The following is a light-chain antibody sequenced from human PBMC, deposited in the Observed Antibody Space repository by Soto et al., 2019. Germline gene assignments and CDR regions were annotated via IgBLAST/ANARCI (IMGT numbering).Light chain of an antibody. CDR2: GVS. V-gene: IGKV1-5*01. J-gene: IGKJ1*01. CDR3: QHYNEYSRA. Sequence: DIQMTQSPSTLSASVGDRVTITCRASQSVYTWLAWYQQKPGKAPQLLIWGVSNLESGVPSRFSGRGSGTEFTLTISSLQPDDFATYYCQHYNEYSRAFGQGTRVEIK. CDR1: QSVYTW.